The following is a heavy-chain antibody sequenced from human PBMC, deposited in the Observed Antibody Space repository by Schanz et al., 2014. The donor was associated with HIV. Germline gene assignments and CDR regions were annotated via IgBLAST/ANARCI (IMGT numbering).Heavy chain of an antibody. D-gene: IGHD4-17*01. V-gene: IGHV3-30-3*01. CDR3: ARRDYGDYYYYYGMDV. Sequence: QVQLVESGGGVVQPGRSLRFSCAASGFTFSSYAMHWVRQAPGKGLEWVAVISYDGSNEYYADSVKGRFTISRDNSKNTLYLQMNSLRAEDTAVYYCARRDYGDYYYYYGMDVWGQGTTVTVSS. CDR1: GFTFSSYA. CDR2: ISYDGSNE. J-gene: IGHJ6*02.